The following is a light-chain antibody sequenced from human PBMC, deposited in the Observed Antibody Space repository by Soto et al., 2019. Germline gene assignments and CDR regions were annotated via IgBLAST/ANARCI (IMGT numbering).Light chain of an antibody. V-gene: IGKV3-11*01. Sequence: EIVLTQSPATLFLSPGERATLSCRASQSVSRYLAWYQQKPGQAPRLLIYDASNRATGIPARFSGSGSGTDFTLTISSLEPEDFAVYYCQQRSNWPRTFGQGTKVEIK. J-gene: IGKJ1*01. CDR2: DAS. CDR1: QSVSRY. CDR3: QQRSNWPRT.